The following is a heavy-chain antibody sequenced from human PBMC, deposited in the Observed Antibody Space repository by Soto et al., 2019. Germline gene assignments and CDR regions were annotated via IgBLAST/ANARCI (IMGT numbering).Heavy chain of an antibody. Sequence: GGSLRLSCAASGFTFSSYAMSWVRQAPGKGLEWVSAISGSGGSTYYADSVKGRFTISRDNSKNTLYLQMNSLKTEDTAVYYCTTDPLTVTTFVEFLDAFDVWGQGTMVTVSS. CDR1: GFTFSSYA. CDR2: ISGSGGST. CDR3: TTDPLTVTTFVEFLDAFDV. J-gene: IGHJ3*01. V-gene: IGHV3-23*01. D-gene: IGHD4-4*01.